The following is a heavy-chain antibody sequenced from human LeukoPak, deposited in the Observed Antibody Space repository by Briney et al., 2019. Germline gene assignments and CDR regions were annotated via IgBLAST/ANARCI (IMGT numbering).Heavy chain of an antibody. V-gene: IGHV4-59*12. CDR2: IYYSGST. D-gene: IGHD5-12*01. CDR1: GGSISSYY. CDR3: ARDLSGYDVRFDY. J-gene: IGHJ4*02. Sequence: SETLSLTCTVSGGSISSYYWSWIRQPPGKGLEWIGYIYYSGSTNYNPSLKSRVTISVDTSKNQFSLKLSSVTAADTAVYYCARDLSGYDVRFDYWGQGTLVTVSS.